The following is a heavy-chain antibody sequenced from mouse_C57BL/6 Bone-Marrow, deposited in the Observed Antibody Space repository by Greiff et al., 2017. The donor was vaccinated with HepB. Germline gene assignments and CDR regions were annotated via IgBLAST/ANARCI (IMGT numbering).Heavy chain of an antibody. CDR1: GFTFSDYY. J-gene: IGHJ2*01. D-gene: IGHD1-1*01. CDR3: AREVSYYYGSSYYFDY. Sequence: EVHLVESEGGLVQPGSSMKLSCTASGFTFSDYYMAWVRQVPEKGLEWVANINYDGSSTYYLDSLKSRFIISRDNAKNILYLQMSSLKSEDTATYYCAREVSYYYGSSYYFDYWGQGTTLTVSS. V-gene: IGHV5-16*01. CDR2: INYDGSST.